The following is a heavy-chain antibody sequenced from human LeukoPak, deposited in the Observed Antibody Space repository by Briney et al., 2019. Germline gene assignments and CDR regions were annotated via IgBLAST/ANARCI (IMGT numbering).Heavy chain of an antibody. D-gene: IGHD6-19*01. Sequence: GGSLRLSCTASGFTFSNYDMTWVRQAPGKGLEWVSSISATTIYTFSADSVRGRFTISRDNSKNTLYLQMNSLRADDTAIYYCAKYDSAWYYFDYWGPGTLVTVSS. CDR1: GFTFSNYD. CDR2: ISATTIYT. V-gene: IGHV3-23*01. CDR3: AKYDSAWYYFDY. J-gene: IGHJ4*02.